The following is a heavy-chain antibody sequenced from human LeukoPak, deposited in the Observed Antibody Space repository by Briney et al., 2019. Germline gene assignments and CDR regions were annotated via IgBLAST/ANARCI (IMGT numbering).Heavy chain of an antibody. CDR2: ISSNSSYT. CDR3: ARIPGSSWSLGAWFDP. J-gene: IGHJ5*02. CDR1: GFTFSDYY. Sequence: PGGSLRLSCAASGFTFSDYYMSWIRQAPGKGLEWVSYISSNSSYTNYADSVKGRFTISRDNAKSSLYLQMNSLRAEDTAVYYCARIPGSSWSLGAWFDPWGQGTLVTVSS. V-gene: IGHV3-11*06. D-gene: IGHD6-13*01.